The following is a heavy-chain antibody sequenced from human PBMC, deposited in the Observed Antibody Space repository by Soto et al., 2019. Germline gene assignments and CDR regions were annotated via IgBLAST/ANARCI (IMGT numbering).Heavy chain of an antibody. Sequence: SETLSLTCTVSGGSITSGGYYWSWIRQHPGKGLEWIGYIYYSGSTHYIPSFKGRVTISVDTSKNQFALNLSSVTAADTAVYYCARTSSSSDAFDIWGHGTMVTVSS. J-gene: IGHJ3*02. V-gene: IGHV4-31*02. CDR3: ARTSSSSDAFDI. CDR1: GGSITSGGYY. D-gene: IGHD6-6*01. CDR2: IYYSGST.